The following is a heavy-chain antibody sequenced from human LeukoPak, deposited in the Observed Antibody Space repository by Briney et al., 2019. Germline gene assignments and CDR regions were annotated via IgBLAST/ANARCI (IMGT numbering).Heavy chain of an antibody. Sequence: ASVKVSCKASGYSFTGHYIHWVRQAPGQGLEWMGWINTNTGNPTYAQGFTGRFVFSLDTSVSTAYLQISSLKAEDTAVYYCARVGRSRSDWQQLVNWGQGTLVTVSS. J-gene: IGHJ4*02. D-gene: IGHD6-13*01. CDR3: ARVGRSRSDWQQLVN. CDR2: INTNTGNP. CDR1: GYSFTGHY. V-gene: IGHV7-4-1*02.